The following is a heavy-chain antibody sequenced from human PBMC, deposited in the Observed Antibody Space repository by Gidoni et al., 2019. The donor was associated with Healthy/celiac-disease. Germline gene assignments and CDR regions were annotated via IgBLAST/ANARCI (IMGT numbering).Heavy chain of an antibody. CDR1: GLTFSNAW. CDR3: RAYADYYGMDV. V-gene: IGHV3-15*01. D-gene: IGHD2-8*01. CDR2: IKSKTDGGTT. J-gene: IGHJ6*02. Sequence: EVQLVESGGGLVKPGGSLRLYCAASGLTFSNAWMSWVRQAPGKGLEWVGRIKSKTDGGTTDYAAPVKGRFTISRDDSKNTLYLQMNSLKTEDTAVYYCRAYADYYGMDVWGQGTTVTVSS.